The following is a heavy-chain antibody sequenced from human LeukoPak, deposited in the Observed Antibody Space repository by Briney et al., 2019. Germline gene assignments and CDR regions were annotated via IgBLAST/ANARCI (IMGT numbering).Heavy chain of an antibody. CDR2: IYSGGST. D-gene: IGHD3-3*01. Sequence: GGSLRLSCAASGFTVSSNYMSWVRQAPGKGREWVSVIYSGGSTYYADSVKGRFTISRDNSKNTLYLQMNSLRAEDTAVYYCAGDGTISTDAFDIWGQGTMVTVSS. CDR3: AGDGTISTDAFDI. CDR1: GFTVSSNY. V-gene: IGHV3-53*01. J-gene: IGHJ3*02.